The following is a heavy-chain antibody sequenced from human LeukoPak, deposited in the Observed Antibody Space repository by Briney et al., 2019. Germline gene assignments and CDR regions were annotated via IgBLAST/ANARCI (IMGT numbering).Heavy chain of an antibody. D-gene: IGHD1-1*01. CDR3: AGYDWPSDY. V-gene: IGHV4-34*01. Sequence: SETLSLTCAVYGGSFSGYYWSWIRQPPGKGLEWIGEINHSGSTNYNPSLKSRVTISVDTSKNQCSLKLSSVTAADTAVYYCAGYDWPSDYWGQGTLVTVSS. J-gene: IGHJ4*02. CDR2: INHSGST. CDR1: GGSFSGYY.